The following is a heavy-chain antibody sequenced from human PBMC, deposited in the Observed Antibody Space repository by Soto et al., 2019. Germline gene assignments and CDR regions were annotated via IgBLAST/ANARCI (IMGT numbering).Heavy chain of an antibody. CDR2: IKEDGNDK. CDR1: GFTFSSYW. V-gene: IGHV3-7*04. J-gene: IGHJ4*02. D-gene: IGHD3-22*01. CDR3: ARGGRSDSHVVFPTDY. Sequence: EVQLVESGGGLVQPGGSLRLSCAASGFTFSSYWMSWVRHSPERGLEWVANIKEDGNDKYYLDSVKGRFTISRDNAKNTLYLQLNSLRAEETAVYHCARGGRSDSHVVFPTDYWGQGTLVTVSS.